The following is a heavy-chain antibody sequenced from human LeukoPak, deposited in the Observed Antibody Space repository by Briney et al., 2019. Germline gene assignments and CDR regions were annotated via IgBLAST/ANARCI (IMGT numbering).Heavy chain of an antibody. Sequence: SETLSLTCTVSGDSIRSGSYNWGWIRQPPGKGLEWIGSIYYSGNTFYNPSLKSRVTISVDPSKNQFSLKLNFVTAADTAVYYCARGAPVLNAFDLWGQGTMVTVS. CDR3: ARGAPVLNAFDL. CDR2: IYYSGNT. D-gene: IGHD1-26*01. J-gene: IGHJ3*01. V-gene: IGHV4-39*01. CDR1: GDSIRSGSYN.